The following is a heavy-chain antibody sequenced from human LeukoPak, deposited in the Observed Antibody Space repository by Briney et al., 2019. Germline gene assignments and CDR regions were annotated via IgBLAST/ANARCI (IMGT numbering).Heavy chain of an antibody. D-gene: IGHD3-10*01. J-gene: IGHJ4*02. Sequence: GGSLRLSCAASGFTFSSYSWNWVRQAPGKGLEWVSSISSSSSYIYYADSVKGRFTISRDNAKNSLYLQMNSLRAEDTAVYYCARDFWFRELLPTYFDYWGQGTLVTVSS. CDR1: GFTFSSYS. CDR3: ARDFWFRELLPTYFDY. V-gene: IGHV3-21*01. CDR2: ISSSSSYI.